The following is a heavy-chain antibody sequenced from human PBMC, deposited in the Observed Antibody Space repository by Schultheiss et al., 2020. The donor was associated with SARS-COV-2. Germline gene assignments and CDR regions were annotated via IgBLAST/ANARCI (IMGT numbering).Heavy chain of an antibody. V-gene: IGHV4-59*08. CDR2: IYYSGST. CDR1: GGSISSYY. Sequence: SETLSLTCTVSGGSISSYYWSWIRQPPGKGLEWIGYIYYSGSTNYNPSLKSRVTISVDTSKNQFSLKLSSVTAADTAVYYCARSPGIAAAPFDYWGQGTLVTVSS. J-gene: IGHJ4*02. CDR3: ARSPGIAAAPFDY. D-gene: IGHD6-13*01.